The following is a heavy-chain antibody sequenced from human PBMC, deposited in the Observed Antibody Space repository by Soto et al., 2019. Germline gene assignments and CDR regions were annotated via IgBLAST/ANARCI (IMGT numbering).Heavy chain of an antibody. Sequence: ASVKVSCKVSGYTLTELSMHWVRQAPGKGLEWMGGFDPEDGETIYAQKFQGRVTMTEDTSTDTAYMELSSLRSEDTAVYYCATARGQDYYYYYGMDVWGQGTTVTVSS. CDR2: FDPEDGET. CDR3: ATARGQDYYYYYGMDV. V-gene: IGHV1-24*01. CDR1: GYTLTELS. J-gene: IGHJ6*02.